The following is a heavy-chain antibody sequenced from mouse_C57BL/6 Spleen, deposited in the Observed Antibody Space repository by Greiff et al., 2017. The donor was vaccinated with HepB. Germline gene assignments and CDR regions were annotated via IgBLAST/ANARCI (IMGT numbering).Heavy chain of an antibody. V-gene: IGHV5-17*01. Sequence: EVQLVESGGGLVKPGGSLKLSCAASGFTFSDYGMHWVRQAPEKGLEWVAYISSGSSTIYYADTVKGRFTISRDNAKNTLFLQMTSLRSEDTAMYYCARGATVVATSFDYWGQGTTLTVSS. D-gene: IGHD1-1*01. CDR2: ISSGSSTI. J-gene: IGHJ2*01. CDR1: GFTFSDYG. CDR3: ARGATVVATSFDY.